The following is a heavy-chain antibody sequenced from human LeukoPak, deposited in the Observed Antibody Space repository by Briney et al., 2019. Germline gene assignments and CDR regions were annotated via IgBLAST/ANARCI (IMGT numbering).Heavy chain of an antibody. V-gene: IGHV4-4*02. J-gene: IGHJ4*02. CDR3: SIGQGGRTGTFRIWAYFDH. CDR1: GASITSSHW. CDR2: IHDSGTT. Sequence: SETLSLTCAVSGASITSSHWWSWARQPPGKGLEWIGEIHDSGTTNYNPSLKSRVTISVDTSKNQFSLKLSSVTAADTAVYYCSIGQGGRTGTFRIWAYFDHWGQGTLVIVSS. D-gene: IGHD2/OR15-2a*01.